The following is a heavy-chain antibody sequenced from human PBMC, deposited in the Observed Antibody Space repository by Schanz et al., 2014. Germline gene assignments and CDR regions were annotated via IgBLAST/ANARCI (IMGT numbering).Heavy chain of an antibody. CDR1: GFTFRSYS. J-gene: IGHJ4*02. Sequence: EVQLVESGGSLVQPGGSLRLSCAASGFTFRSYSMNWVRQAPGKGLEWVSSISSTSSYIFYADSVKGRFTISRDNANNSLFLRMNSLRAEDTAVYYCAKAGSGWSTAGYYYWGQGTLVAVSS. V-gene: IGHV3-21*04. CDR2: ISSTSSYI. D-gene: IGHD6-19*01. CDR3: AKAGSGWSTAGYYY.